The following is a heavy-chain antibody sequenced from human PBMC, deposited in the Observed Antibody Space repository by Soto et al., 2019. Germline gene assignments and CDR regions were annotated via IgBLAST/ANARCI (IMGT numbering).Heavy chain of an antibody. CDR3: ARGNRPKWLGDNWFDP. CDR1: GVSISTYC. D-gene: IGHD6-19*01. J-gene: IGHJ5*02. Sequence: SETLSLTCTVSGVSISTYCWSWIRQPPGKGLEWIGYISYSGRTNYNPSLKSRVTISVDTSKNHFSLSLMSVTAVDTAVYYCARGNRPKWLGDNWFDPWGQGTLVTVSS. V-gene: IGHV4-59*01. CDR2: ISYSGRT.